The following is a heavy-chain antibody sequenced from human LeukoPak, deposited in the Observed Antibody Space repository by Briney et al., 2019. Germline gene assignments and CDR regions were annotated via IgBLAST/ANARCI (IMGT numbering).Heavy chain of an antibody. Sequence: GSLRLSCAASGFTFNNYWMAWVRQAPGKGLEWVANIKEDGSEKHYVDSVKGRFTVSRDNARNSLYLQMNSLRADDTAVYYCARSNWGPKYWGQGTLVTVSS. D-gene: IGHD7-27*01. V-gene: IGHV3-7*01. CDR1: GFTFNNYW. CDR2: IKEDGSEK. J-gene: IGHJ4*02. CDR3: ARSNWGPKY.